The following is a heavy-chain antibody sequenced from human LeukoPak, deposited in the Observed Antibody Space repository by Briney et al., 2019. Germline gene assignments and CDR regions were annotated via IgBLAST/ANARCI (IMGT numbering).Heavy chain of an antibody. Sequence: ASVKVSCKASGGTFSSYAISWVRQAPGQGLEWMGRIIPILGIANYAQKFQGRVTITADKSTSTVYMELSSLRSEDTAVYYCARGRSSSFHNAFDPWGQGTLVTVSS. CDR1: GGTFSSYA. CDR2: IIPILGIA. D-gene: IGHD6-13*01. CDR3: ARGRSSSFHNAFDP. J-gene: IGHJ5*02. V-gene: IGHV1-69*04.